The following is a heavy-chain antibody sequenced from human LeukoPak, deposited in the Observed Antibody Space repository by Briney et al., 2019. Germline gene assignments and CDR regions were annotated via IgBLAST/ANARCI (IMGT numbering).Heavy chain of an antibody. Sequence: GGSLRLSCAASGFTFSKYGMHWVRQAPGKGLEWVAVIWYDGSNKYYADSVKGRFTISRDNSKNTLHLQMNSLRAEDTAVYYCAKAGYSSGWRNFDYWGQGTLVTVSS. D-gene: IGHD6-19*01. J-gene: IGHJ4*02. CDR3: AKAGYSSGWRNFDY. CDR2: IWYDGSNK. V-gene: IGHV3-33*06. CDR1: GFTFSKYG.